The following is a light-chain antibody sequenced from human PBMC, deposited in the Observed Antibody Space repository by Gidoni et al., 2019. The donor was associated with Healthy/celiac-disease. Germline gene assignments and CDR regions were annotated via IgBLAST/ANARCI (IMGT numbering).Light chain of an antibody. CDR1: SSDVGGYNY. CDR3: SSDGDSSNLV. V-gene: IGLV2-8*01. CDR2: EVS. J-gene: IGLJ2*01. Sequence: HSALTQPPPAPGSPGQSVTIPCTGTSSDVGGYNYVSWYQQHPGKAPTLMIYEVSKRPSGVPDRFSGSKSGNTASMTVSGLQAEEEADYYYSSDGDSSNLVFGGGTKLTVL.